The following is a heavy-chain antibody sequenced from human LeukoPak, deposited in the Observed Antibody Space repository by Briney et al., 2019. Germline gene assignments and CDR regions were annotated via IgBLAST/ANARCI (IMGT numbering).Heavy chain of an antibody. D-gene: IGHD6-19*01. V-gene: IGHV4-39*07. CDR3: ASVYSSGWYPHYYFDY. CDR1: GGSISSSSYY. CDR2: IYYSGST. Sequence: SETLSLTCTVSGGSISSSSYYWGWIRQPPGKGLEWIGSIYYSGSTYYNPSLKSRVTISVDTSKNQFSLKLSSVTAADTAVYYCASVYSSGWYPHYYFDYWGQGTLVTVSS. J-gene: IGHJ4*02.